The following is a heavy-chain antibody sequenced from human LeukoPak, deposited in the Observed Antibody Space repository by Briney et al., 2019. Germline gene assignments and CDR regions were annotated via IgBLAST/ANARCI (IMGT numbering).Heavy chain of an antibody. CDR3: ASSGPYSYYGMDV. V-gene: IGHV3-74*01. J-gene: IGHJ6*02. CDR2: INSDGSST. CDR1: GFTFSSYW. Sequence: GGSLRLSCAASGFTFSSYWMYWVRQAPGKGLVWVSRINSDGSSTSYADSVKGRFTISRDNAKNTLYLQMNSLRAEDTAVYYCASSGPYSYYGMDVWGQGTTVTVSS.